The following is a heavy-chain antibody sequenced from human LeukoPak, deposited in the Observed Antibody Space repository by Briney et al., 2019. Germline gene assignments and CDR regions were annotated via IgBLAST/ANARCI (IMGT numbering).Heavy chain of an antibody. D-gene: IGHD5-24*01. J-gene: IGHJ4*02. V-gene: IGHV3-21*01. CDR3: ARNPARDGYNGFYFDY. Sequence: GGSLRLSCAASGFTFSSYSMNWVRQAPGKGLEWVSSISSSSSYIYYADSVKGRFTISRDNAKNSLYLQMNSLRAEDTAVYYCARNPARDGYNGFYFDYWGQGTLVTVSS. CDR2: ISSSSSYI. CDR1: GFTFSSYS.